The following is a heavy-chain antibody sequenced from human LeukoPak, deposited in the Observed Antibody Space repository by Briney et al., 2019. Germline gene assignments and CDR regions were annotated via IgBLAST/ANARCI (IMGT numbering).Heavy chain of an antibody. CDR2: IVPMFGIP. V-gene: IGHV1-69*02. CDR1: GGTFNYYT. D-gene: IGHD3-10*01. Sequence: SVKVSCKASGGTFNYYTTNWVRQAPGQGLEWMGRIVPMFGIPDYAQKFQGRVTLTADKSTSTAYMELSSLRSEDTAMYYCARGLPYGSGSPRGEYFQHWGQGTLVTVSS. CDR3: ARGLPYGSGSPRGEYFQH. J-gene: IGHJ1*01.